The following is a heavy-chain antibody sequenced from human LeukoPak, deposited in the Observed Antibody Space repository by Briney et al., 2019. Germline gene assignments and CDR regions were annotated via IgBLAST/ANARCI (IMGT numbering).Heavy chain of an antibody. J-gene: IGHJ4*02. CDR2: ISSSSSYI. D-gene: IGHD4-17*01. CDR3: ARDLPRETTVTTTSDY. V-gene: IGHV3-21*01. Sequence: PGGSLRLSCAASGFTFSSYSMNWVRQAPGKGLEWVSSISSSSSYIYYADSVKGRFTISRDNAKNSLYLQMNSLRDEDTAVYYCARDLPRETTVTTTSDYWGQGTLVTVSS. CDR1: GFTFSSYS.